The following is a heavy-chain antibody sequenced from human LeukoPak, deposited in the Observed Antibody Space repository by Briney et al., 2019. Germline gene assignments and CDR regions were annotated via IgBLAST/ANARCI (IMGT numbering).Heavy chain of an antibody. J-gene: IGHJ4*02. Sequence: GASVKVSCKASGYTFTGYYMRWVRQAPGHGLEWIGWINPDNGATNSAQKFQGRVTMTRDTSINTVYMELSNLRSDDTAVYYCAGLITQWLAYFDYWGQGTLVTVSS. D-gene: IGHD6-19*01. CDR3: AGLITQWLAYFDY. CDR2: INPDNGAT. V-gene: IGHV1-2*02. CDR1: GYTFTGYY.